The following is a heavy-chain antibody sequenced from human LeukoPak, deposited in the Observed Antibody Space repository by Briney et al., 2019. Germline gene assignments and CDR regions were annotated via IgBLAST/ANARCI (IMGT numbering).Heavy chain of an antibody. V-gene: IGHV4-59*12. CDR2: LYYSGST. D-gene: IGHD3-3*01. CDR3: ARGITIFGENIRFDP. Sequence: PSETLSLTCTVSDGSISSYYWSWIRQPPGKGLEWIGYLYYSGSTNYNPSLKSRVTISVDTSKNQFSLKLSSVTAADTAVYYCARGITIFGENIRFDPWGQGTLVTVSS. J-gene: IGHJ5*02. CDR1: DGSISSYY.